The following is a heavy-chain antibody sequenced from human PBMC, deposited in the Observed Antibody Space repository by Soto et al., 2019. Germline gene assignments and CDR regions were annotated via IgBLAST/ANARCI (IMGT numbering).Heavy chain of an antibody. J-gene: IGHJ4*02. V-gene: IGHV3-74*01. CDR3: VRRNGCTRD. CDR2: INSDGRIT. Sequence: EVQLVESGGGLVQPGGSLRLSCAASGFTFSSDWMHWVRQVPGKGLVWVSRINSDGRITTYADSVKGRFTISRDNAKNTSYLQMNSLRVEDTAVYYCVRRNGCTRDWGQGTLVTVSS. D-gene: IGHD2-8*01. CDR1: GFTFSSDW.